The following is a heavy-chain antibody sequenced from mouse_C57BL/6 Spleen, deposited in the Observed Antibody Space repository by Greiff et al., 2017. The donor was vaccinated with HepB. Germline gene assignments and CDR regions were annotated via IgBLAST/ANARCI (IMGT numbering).Heavy chain of an antibody. Sequence: QVQLQQPGAELVKPGASVKLSCKASGYTFTSYWMHWVKQRPGQGLEWIGMIHPNSGSTNYNEKFKSKATLTVDKSSSTAYMQLSSLTSEDSAVYYCAREGYDGNFSYWGQGTLVTVSA. CDR3: AREGYDGNFSY. CDR1: GYTFTSYW. CDR2: IHPNSGST. J-gene: IGHJ3*01. D-gene: IGHD2-1*01. V-gene: IGHV1-64*01.